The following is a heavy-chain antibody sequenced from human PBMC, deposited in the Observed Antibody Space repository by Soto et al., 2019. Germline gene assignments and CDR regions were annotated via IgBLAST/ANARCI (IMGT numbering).Heavy chain of an antibody. V-gene: IGHV3-23*01. CDR3: AKVFYYYDSSGYYYFDY. CDR1: GFTFSSYA. D-gene: IGHD3-22*01. CDR2: ISGSGSTI. Sequence: TGGSLRLSCAASGFTFSSYAVSWVRQAPGKXPEWISSISGSGSTIYYADSVKGRFTISRDNSKNTLYLQMSSLRAEDTAVYYCAKVFYYYDSSGYYYFDYWGQGTLVTVSS. J-gene: IGHJ4*02.